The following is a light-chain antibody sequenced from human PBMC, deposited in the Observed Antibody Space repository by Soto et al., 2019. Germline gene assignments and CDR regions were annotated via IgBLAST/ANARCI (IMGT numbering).Light chain of an antibody. Sequence: DIQMTQSPSSLSASVGDRVTITCRASQTISSYLNWDQQKPGKAPNLLIYAASSLQSGVPSSFSGSGSGTDFTLTISSLQPEDFATYYCQQSYSTPPTFGQGTKVDIK. CDR3: QQSYSTPPT. J-gene: IGKJ1*01. V-gene: IGKV1-39*01. CDR2: AAS. CDR1: QTISSY.